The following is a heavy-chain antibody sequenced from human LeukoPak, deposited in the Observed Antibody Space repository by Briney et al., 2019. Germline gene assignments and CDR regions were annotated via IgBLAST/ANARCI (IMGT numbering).Heavy chain of an antibody. V-gene: IGHV4-39*01. Sequence: SQTPSLTCTVSRVSLSGSSYYSGWVRQPPGTGLEWLWSIYYSGSTYYNPSLKSRVTISVDTSNNQFSLKLSSVTAADTAVYYCARHTYGSGNSGFDYWGQGTLVTVSS. CDR2: IYYSGST. CDR3: ARHTYGSGNSGFDY. J-gene: IGHJ4*02. CDR1: RVSLSGSSYY. D-gene: IGHD3-10*01.